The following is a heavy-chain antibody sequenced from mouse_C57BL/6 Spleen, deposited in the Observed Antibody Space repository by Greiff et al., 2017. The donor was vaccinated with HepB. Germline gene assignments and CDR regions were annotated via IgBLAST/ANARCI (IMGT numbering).Heavy chain of an antibody. V-gene: IGHV5-16*01. CDR1: GFTFSDYY. CDR2: INYDGSST. J-gene: IGHJ1*03. CDR3: ARRFYDGYYWYFDV. Sequence: EVQLVESEGGLVQPGSSMKLSCTASGFTFSDYYMAWVRQVPEKGLEWVANINYDGSSTYYLDSLKSRFIISRDNAKNILYLQMSSLKSEDTATYYCARRFYDGYYWYFDVWGTGTTVTVSS. D-gene: IGHD2-3*01.